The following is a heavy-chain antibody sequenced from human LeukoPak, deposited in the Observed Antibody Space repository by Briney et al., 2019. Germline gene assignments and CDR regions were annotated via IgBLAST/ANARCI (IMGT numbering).Heavy chain of an antibody. CDR2: IYYSGST. Sequence: PSETLSLTCTVSGGSISSYYWSWLRQPPGKGLEWIGYIYYSGSTNYNPSLKSRVTISVDTSKSQFSLKLSSVTAADTAVYYCARVPGDYYFDYWGQGTLVTVSS. D-gene: IGHD7-27*01. CDR3: ARVPGDYYFDY. J-gene: IGHJ4*02. V-gene: IGHV4-59*01. CDR1: GGSISSYY.